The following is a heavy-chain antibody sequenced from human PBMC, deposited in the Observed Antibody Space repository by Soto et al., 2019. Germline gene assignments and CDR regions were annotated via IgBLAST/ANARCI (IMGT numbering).Heavy chain of an antibody. CDR2: IWYDGSNK. Sequence: GGSLRLSCAASGFTFSSYGMHWVRQAPGKGLEWVAVIWYDGSNKYYADSVKGRFTISRDNSKNTLYLQMNSLRAEDTAVYYCARDGAIFGVDAYYYGMDVWGQGTTVTVSS. D-gene: IGHD3-3*01. V-gene: IGHV3-33*01. CDR3: ARDGAIFGVDAYYYGMDV. J-gene: IGHJ6*02. CDR1: GFTFSSYG.